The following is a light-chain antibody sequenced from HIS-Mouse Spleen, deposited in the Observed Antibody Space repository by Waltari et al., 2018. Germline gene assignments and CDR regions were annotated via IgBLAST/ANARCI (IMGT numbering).Light chain of an antibody. V-gene: IGLV4-69*01. Sequence: QLVLTQSPSASASLGASVKLTCTLSSGHSSYAIAWHQQQPAKGPRYLMKLNSDGSHSKGDGIPDRFSGSSSGAERYLTISSLQSEDEADYYCQTWGTGIRVFGGGTKLTVL. CDR1: SGHSSYA. CDR3: QTWGTGIRV. J-gene: IGLJ3*02. CDR2: LNSDGSH.